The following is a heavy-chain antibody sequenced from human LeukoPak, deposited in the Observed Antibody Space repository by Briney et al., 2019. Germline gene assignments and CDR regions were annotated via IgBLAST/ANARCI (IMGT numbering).Heavy chain of an antibody. D-gene: IGHD1-20*01. CDR2: IKQDGSEK. CDR3: AKDPSYNWNYLTY. CDR1: GFTFSSFW. Sequence: GGSLRLSCAASGFTFSSFWMSWVRQAPGKGLEWVANIKQDGSEKYYVDSVKGRFTISRDNSKNKLYLQMNSLRAEDTAVYYCAKDPSYNWNYLTYWGQGTLVTGSS. V-gene: IGHV3-7*01. J-gene: IGHJ4*02.